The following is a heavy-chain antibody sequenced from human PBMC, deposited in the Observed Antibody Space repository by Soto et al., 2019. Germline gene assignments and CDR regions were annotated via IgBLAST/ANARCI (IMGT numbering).Heavy chain of an antibody. D-gene: IGHD2-2*01. Sequence: GGSLRLSCEASGLTFSSYAMKWVGQALGKGLEWVSLIGESGTPTYYADSVKGRFTISRDNSGNTLFLEMYSLRAEDTAVYYCARYIPGVRYYGMDVWGQGTTVTVSS. CDR3: ARYIPGVRYYGMDV. V-gene: IGHV3-23*01. CDR2: IGESGTPT. CDR1: GLTFSSYA. J-gene: IGHJ6*02.